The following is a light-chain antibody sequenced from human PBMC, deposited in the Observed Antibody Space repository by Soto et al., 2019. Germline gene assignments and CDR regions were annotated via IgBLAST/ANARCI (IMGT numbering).Light chain of an antibody. CDR2: EGS. J-gene: IGLJ2*01. Sequence: QSALTQPASVSGSPGQSITISCTGTTSDVGSYNLVSCYQQHPGKAPKLMIYEGSKRHSGVSNHFSGSKSGNTAYLTICWLQAEEEGDYYCCSYAGSSTVVFGGGTQLTVL. CDR1: TSDVGSYNL. V-gene: IGLV2-23*03. CDR3: CSYAGSSTVV.